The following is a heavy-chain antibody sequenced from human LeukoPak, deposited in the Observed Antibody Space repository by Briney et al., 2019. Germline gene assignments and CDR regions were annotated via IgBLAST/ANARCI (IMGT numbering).Heavy chain of an antibody. CDR2: ISYDGSNK. Sequence: PGRSLRLSCAASGFTFSSYGMHWVRQAPGKGLEGVAAISYDGSNKYYADSVKGRFTISRDKAKTTLYLQLNSLRAEDTAAYYCAKAWDAAGTSPPSSWGQGTLVTVSS. CDR1: GFTFSSYG. J-gene: IGHJ5*02. D-gene: IGHD6-13*01. CDR3: AKAWDAAGTSPPSS. V-gene: IGHV3-30*18.